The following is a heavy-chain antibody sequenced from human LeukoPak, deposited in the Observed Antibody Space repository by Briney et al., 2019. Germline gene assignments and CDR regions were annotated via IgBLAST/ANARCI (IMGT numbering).Heavy chain of an antibody. J-gene: IGHJ3*02. CDR3: ARDRGYYYDSSGRDAFDI. D-gene: IGHD3-22*01. CDR1: GGTFSSYA. Sequence: SVKVSCKASGGTFSSYAISGVRQAPGQGLEWMGGIIPIFGTANYAQKFQGRVTITTDESTSTAYMELSSLRSEDTAVYYCARDRGYYYDSSGRDAFDIWGQGTMVTVSS. CDR2: IIPIFGTA. V-gene: IGHV1-69*05.